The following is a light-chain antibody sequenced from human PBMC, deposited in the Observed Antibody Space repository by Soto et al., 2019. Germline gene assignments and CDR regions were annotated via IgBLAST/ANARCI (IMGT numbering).Light chain of an antibody. Sequence: DIQMTQSPSTLSASVGDRVTITCRASQSIYTSLAWYQQKLGKAPKLLIYKTSSLETGVPSRFSGSGSGTEFTLTISSLQPEDFATYYCQQYYNFWTFGHGTKVEI. V-gene: IGKV1-5*03. CDR1: QSIYTS. CDR2: KTS. CDR3: QQYYNFWT. J-gene: IGKJ1*01.